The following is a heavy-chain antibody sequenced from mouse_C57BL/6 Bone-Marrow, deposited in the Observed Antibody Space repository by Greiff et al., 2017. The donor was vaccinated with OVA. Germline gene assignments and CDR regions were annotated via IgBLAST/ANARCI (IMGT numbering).Heavy chain of an antibody. CDR3: TGEVIYYDYDGASWFAY. V-gene: IGHV1-5*01. CDR1: GYTFTSYW. Sequence: EVQLQQSGTVLARPGASVKMSCKTSGYTFTSYWMHWVKQRPGQGLEWIGAIYPGNSDTSYNQKFKGKAKLTAVTSASTAYMELSSLTNEDSAVYYCTGEVIYYDYDGASWFAYWGQGTLVTVSA. CDR2: IYPGNSDT. J-gene: IGHJ3*01. D-gene: IGHD2-4*01.